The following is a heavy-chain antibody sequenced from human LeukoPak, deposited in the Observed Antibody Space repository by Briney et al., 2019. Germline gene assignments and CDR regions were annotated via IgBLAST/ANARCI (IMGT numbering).Heavy chain of an antibody. Sequence: GESLKISCKDSGYIFTSYWIGWVRQMPGKGLEWMGIIYPGDSDTRYSPSFQGQVTISADKSINTAYPQWSSLKASDTAIYYCARRGEAMDPFDYWGQGTLVTVSS. CDR2: IYPGDSDT. D-gene: IGHD5-18*01. CDR3: ARRGEAMDPFDY. J-gene: IGHJ4*02. V-gene: IGHV5-51*01. CDR1: GYIFTSYW.